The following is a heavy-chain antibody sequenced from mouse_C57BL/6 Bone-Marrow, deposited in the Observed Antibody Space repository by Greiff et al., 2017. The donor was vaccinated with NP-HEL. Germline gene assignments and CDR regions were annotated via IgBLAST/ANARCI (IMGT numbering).Heavy chain of an antibody. J-gene: IGHJ2*01. Sequence: QVQLQQPGAELVKPGASVKMSCKASGYTFTSYWITWVKQRPGQGLEWIGDVYPGSGSTNYHEKFKSTATLTVATSSSTAYMQLSSLTSEDSAVYYCARRSPLGPLDYWGQGTTLTVAS. CDR1: GYTFTSYW. D-gene: IGHD3-1*01. V-gene: IGHV1-55*01. CDR3: ARRSPLGPLDY. CDR2: VYPGSGST.